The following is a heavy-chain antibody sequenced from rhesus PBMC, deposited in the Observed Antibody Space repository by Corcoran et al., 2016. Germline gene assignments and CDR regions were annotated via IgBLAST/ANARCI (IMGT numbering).Heavy chain of an antibody. CDR2: IGGTGGST. CDR3: ARESSWSAYFGLDS. V-gene: IGHV4-127*01. J-gene: IGHJ6*01. CDR1: GGSLSGSSL. D-gene: IGHD6-13*01. Sequence: QVQLQESGPGVVKPSETLSLPCAVSGGSLSGSSLWSWIRQPPGKGLEWIGYIGGTGGSTNYNPSLKNRVTISQDTSKNQFSLKLSSVTAADTAVYYCARESSWSAYFGLDSWGQGVVVTVSS.